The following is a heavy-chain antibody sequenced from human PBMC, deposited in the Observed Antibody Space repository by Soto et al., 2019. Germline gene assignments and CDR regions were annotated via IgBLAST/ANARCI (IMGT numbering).Heavy chain of an antibody. CDR3: ARVMGSIDY. J-gene: IGHJ4*02. V-gene: IGHV1-8*01. D-gene: IGHD1-26*01. Sequence: QVQLVQSGAEVKKPGTSVRVSCKASGYTFTNYDINWVRQAAGQGLEWMGWMNPNSGYTGYARKFQGRVTMTRDTSMTTAYMELSSLRSEDTAVHYCARVMGSIDYWGQGTLVTVSS. CDR1: GYTFTNYD. CDR2: MNPNSGYT.